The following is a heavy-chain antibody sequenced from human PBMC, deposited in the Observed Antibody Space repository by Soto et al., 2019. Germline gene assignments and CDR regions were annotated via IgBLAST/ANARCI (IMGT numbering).Heavy chain of an antibody. V-gene: IGHV4-59*01. D-gene: IGHD1-1*01. CDR1: GGSIISDY. J-gene: IGHJ4*02. CDR3: ARVLRASTLFVF. Sequence: SETLSLTCTVSGGSIISDYWSWIRQPPGKGLEWIGYISYSGSTNYNPSLKSLVTISVDTSKNQFSLKLFSVTAAGTAVYYCARVLRASTLFVFWGQGTLGTVSS. CDR2: ISYSGST.